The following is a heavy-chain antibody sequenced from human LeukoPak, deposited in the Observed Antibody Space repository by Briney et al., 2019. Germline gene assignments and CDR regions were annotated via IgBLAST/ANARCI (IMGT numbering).Heavy chain of an antibody. Sequence: PGGSLRLSCAASGFTFSSYAMSWVRQAPGKGLEWVSAISGSGGSTYYADSVKGRFTISRDNSKNTLYLQMNSLRAEDTAVYYCAKLPSPDYYYYRMDVWGQGTTVTVSS. J-gene: IGHJ6*02. CDR3: AKLPSPDYYYYRMDV. CDR2: ISGSGGST. V-gene: IGHV3-23*01. CDR1: GFTFSSYA.